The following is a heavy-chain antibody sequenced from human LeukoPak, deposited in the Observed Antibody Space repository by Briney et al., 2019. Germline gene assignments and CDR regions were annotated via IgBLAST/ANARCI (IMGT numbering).Heavy chain of an antibody. CDR3: TRSPAAMLYYFDY. D-gene: IGHD2-2*01. J-gene: IGHJ4*02. V-gene: IGHV3-73*01. Sequence: PGGSLRLSCEVSGFTVSRYRMHWVRQASGKGLEWVGRIRSKANSYATAYAASVKGRFTISRDDSKNTAYLQMNSLKTEDTAVYYCTRSPAAMLYYFDYWGQGTLVTVSS. CDR2: IRSKANSYAT. CDR1: GFTVSRYR.